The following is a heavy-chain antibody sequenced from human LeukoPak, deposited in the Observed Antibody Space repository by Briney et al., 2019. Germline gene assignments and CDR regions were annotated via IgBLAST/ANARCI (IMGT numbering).Heavy chain of an antibody. Sequence: PGGSLRLSCAASGFTFSSYAMSWVRQAPGKGLEWVSAISGSGGSTYYADSVKGRFTISRDNSKNTLYLQMNSPRAEDTAVYYCTTYDILTGYPHWGQGTLVTVSS. CDR3: TTYDILTGYPH. CDR2: ISGSGGST. CDR1: GFTFSSYA. V-gene: IGHV3-23*01. D-gene: IGHD3-9*01. J-gene: IGHJ4*02.